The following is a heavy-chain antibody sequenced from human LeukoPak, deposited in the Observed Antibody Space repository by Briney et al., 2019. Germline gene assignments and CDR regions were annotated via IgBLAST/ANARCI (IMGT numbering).Heavy chain of an antibody. J-gene: IGHJ6*02. CDR1: EFTFSSHV. CDR2: ITPGGGT. CDR3: AKVAYSSSWFNYYYGMDV. V-gene: IGHV3-23*01. D-gene: IGHD6-13*01. Sequence: GGSLRLSCAASEFTFSSHVMAWVRQAPGKGLEWVSTITPGGGTYYADSVKGRFTISRDNSKNTLYLQMNSLTAEDTAIYYCAKVAYSSSWFNYYYGMDVWGQGTTVTVSS.